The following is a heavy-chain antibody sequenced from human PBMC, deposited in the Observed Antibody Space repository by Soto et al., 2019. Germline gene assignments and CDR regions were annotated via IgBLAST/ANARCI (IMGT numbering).Heavy chain of an antibody. CDR2: ISSSGSTI. D-gene: IGHD2-15*01. CDR3: ARRKVVITTDSNYFYFAMDV. J-gene: IGHJ6*02. CDR1: GFTFSSYE. V-gene: IGHV3-48*03. Sequence: PGGSLRLSCAASGFTFSSYEMNWVRQAPGKGLEWVSYISSSGSTIHYADSVKGRLTISRDNAKNSLYLQMNSLRAADTAVYYCARRKVVITTDSNYFYFAMDVWGPGTTVTVSS.